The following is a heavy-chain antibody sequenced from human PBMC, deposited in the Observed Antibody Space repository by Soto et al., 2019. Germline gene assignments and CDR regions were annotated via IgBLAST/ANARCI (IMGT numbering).Heavy chain of an antibody. CDR3: AREKYYYDSSGSRYFDL. V-gene: IGHV3-13*01. Sequence: EVQLVESGGGLVQPGGSLRLSCAASGFTFSSYDMHWVRQATGKGLEWVSAIGTAGDTYYPGSVKGRFTISRENAKNSLYLQMNSLRAGDTAVYYCAREKYYYDSSGSRYFDLWGRGTLVTVSS. J-gene: IGHJ2*01. D-gene: IGHD3-22*01. CDR2: IGTAGDT. CDR1: GFTFSSYD.